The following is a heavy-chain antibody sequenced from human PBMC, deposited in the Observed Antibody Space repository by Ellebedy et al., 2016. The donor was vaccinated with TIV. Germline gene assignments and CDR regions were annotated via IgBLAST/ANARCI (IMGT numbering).Heavy chain of an antibody. J-gene: IGHJ5*02. V-gene: IGHV4-4*02. Sequence: SETLSLTCAVSGGSISSSNWWSWVRQPPGKGLEWIGEIYHSGSTNYNPSLKSRVTISVDKSKNQFSLKLSSVTAADTAVYYCARGAYSSAWYVSWFDPWGQGTPVTVSS. CDR2: IYHSGST. CDR3: ARGAYSSAWYVSWFDP. D-gene: IGHD6-19*01. CDR1: GGSISSSNW.